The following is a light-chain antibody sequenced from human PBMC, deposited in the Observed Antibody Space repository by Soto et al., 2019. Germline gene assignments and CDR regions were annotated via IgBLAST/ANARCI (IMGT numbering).Light chain of an antibody. V-gene: IGLV1-40*01. Sequence: QSVLTQPPSVSGAPGQRVTISCTGSSSDVGAAYDVHWYQHLPGTAPKLLIYGNSNRPSGVPDRFSGSKSGTSASLAITGLEGEDEADYYCRSSTSRRRVYVFGTGTKLTVL. CDR3: RSSTSRRRVYV. CDR1: SSDVGAAYD. CDR2: GNS. J-gene: IGLJ1*01.